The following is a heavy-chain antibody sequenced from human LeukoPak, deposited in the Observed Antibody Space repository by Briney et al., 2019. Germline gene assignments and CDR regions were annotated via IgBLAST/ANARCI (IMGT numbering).Heavy chain of an antibody. CDR1: GFTFSSYW. V-gene: IGHV3-7*01. CDR3: ARTSWGIAAAGDY. J-gene: IGHJ4*02. CDR2: IKQDGSEK. D-gene: IGHD6-13*01. Sequence: PGGSLRLSCAGSGFTFSSYWMSWVRQAPGKGLEWVANIKQDGSEKYYVDSVKGRFTISRDNAKNSLYLQMNSLRAEDTAVYYCARTSWGIAAAGDYWGQGTLDTVSS.